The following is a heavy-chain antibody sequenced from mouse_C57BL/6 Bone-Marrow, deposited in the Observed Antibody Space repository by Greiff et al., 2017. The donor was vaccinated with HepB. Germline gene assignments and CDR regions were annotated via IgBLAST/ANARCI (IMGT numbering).Heavy chain of an antibody. D-gene: IGHD2-2*01. Sequence: EVKVEESGPGLVKPSQSLSLTCSVTGYSITSGYYWNWIRQFPGNKLEWMGYISYDGSNNYNPSLKNRISITRDTSKNQFFLKLNSVTTEDTATYYCAWGYDGAGWGQGTLVTVSA. V-gene: IGHV3-6*01. CDR3: AWGYDGAG. J-gene: IGHJ3*01. CDR1: GYSITSGYY. CDR2: ISYDGSN.